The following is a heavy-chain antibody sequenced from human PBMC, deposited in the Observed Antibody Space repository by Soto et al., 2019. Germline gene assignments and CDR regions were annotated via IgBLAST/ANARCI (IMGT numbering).Heavy chain of an antibody. Sequence: PSETLSLTCTVSGGSITSSCNYWGWIRQPPVKGLEWIGSLYYTGSIYYNASLKRRVTISVDTSKNQFSLKLTSVTAADTAVYYCARGFRAGMIDYWGQGALVTVS. CDR3: ARGFRAGMIDY. J-gene: IGHJ4*02. V-gene: IGHV4-39*01. D-gene: IGHD3-10*01. CDR1: GGSITSSCNY. CDR2: LYYTGSI.